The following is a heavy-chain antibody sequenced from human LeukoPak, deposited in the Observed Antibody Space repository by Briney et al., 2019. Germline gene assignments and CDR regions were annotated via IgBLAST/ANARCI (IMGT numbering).Heavy chain of an antibody. D-gene: IGHD6-19*01. J-gene: IGHJ4*02. Sequence: ASVKVSCKASGYTFTTFAISWVRQAPGQGLECMGWINTYNGDTTYAQKFQGRVTMTTDTPSGTAYMELRNLRSDDTAVYYCARAPKQLWLAAYYFDSWGQGTLVTVSS. V-gene: IGHV1-18*01. CDR1: GYTFTTFA. CDR3: ARAPKQLWLAAYYFDS. CDR2: INTYNGDT.